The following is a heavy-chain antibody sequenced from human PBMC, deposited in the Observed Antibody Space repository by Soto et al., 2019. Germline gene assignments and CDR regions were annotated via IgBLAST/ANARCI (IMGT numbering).Heavy chain of an antibody. CDR2: ISSNGGST. CDR3: VKDLRGIVGATDTDY. J-gene: IGHJ4*02. Sequence: QPGGSLRLSCSASGFTFSSYAMHWVRQAPGKGLEYVSAISSNGGSTYYADSVKGRFTISRDNSKNTLYLQMSSLRAEDTAVYYCVKDLRGIVGATDTDYWGQGTLGTVSS. D-gene: IGHD1-26*01. CDR1: GFTFSSYA. V-gene: IGHV3-64D*06.